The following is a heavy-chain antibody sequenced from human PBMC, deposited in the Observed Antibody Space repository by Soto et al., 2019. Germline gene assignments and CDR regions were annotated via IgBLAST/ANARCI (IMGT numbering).Heavy chain of an antibody. Sequence: SGPTLVNPTETLTMTCTFSGFSLSNARMGVSWIREPPGTSLEWLAHIFSNDEKSYSTSLKSRLTISKDTSKSQVVLTMTNMDPVDTATYSCARTSVRISGYQAGYDYYGRDVCGQGTTVTVSS. CDR3: ARTSVRISGYQAGYDYYGRDV. J-gene: IGHJ6*02. D-gene: IGHD2-2*01. CDR2: IFSNDEK. V-gene: IGHV2-26*01. CDR1: GFSLSNARMG.